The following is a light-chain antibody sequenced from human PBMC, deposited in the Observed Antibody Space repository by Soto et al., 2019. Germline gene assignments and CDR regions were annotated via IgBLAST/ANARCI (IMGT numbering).Light chain of an antibody. CDR3: SSYTSAGTSV. CDR2: EVR. CDR1: SSDVGGYNY. Sequence: QSALTQPASVSGSPGQSITISCTGTSSDVGGYNYVSWYQQHPGKAPKLMIYEVRNRPSGISNRFSGSKSGYTASLTISGLQAEDEADYYCSSYTSAGTSVFGGGTKVTVL. J-gene: IGLJ2*01. V-gene: IGLV2-14*01.